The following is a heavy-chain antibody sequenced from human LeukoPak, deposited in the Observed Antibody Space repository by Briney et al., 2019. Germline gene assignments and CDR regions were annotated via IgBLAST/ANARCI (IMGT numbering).Heavy chain of an antibody. Sequence: TLGSLRLSCAASGFTFSSYSMNWVRQAPRKGLEWFSYISSGSSTIYYADSVKGRFTISRDNGKNSLYLQMNSLRDEDTAVYYCAREDIGMDVWGQGTTVTVSS. CDR2: ISSGSSTI. D-gene: IGHD5-12*01. J-gene: IGHJ6*02. CDR1: GFTFSSYS. V-gene: IGHV3-48*02. CDR3: AREDIGMDV.